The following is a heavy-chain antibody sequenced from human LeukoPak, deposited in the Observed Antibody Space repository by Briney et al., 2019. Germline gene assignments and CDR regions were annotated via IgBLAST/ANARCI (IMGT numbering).Heavy chain of an antibody. CDR3: ARGLRGATPGGVWFDP. J-gene: IGHJ5*02. Sequence: ASVKVSCKASGCTFTSYYMHWVRQAPGQGLEWMGIINPSGGSTSYAQKFQGRVTMTRDMSTSTAYMELSSLRSEDTAVYYCARGLRGATPGGVWFDPWGQGTLVTVSS. V-gene: IGHV1-46*01. CDR1: GCTFTSYY. D-gene: IGHD1-26*01. CDR2: INPSGGST.